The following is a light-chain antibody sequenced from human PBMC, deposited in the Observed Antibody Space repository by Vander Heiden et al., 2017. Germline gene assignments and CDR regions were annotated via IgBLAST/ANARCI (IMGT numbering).Light chain of an antibody. Sequence: DIQRTQSPSSLSASVGDRVTITCRASQSIRSYLNSYQQKPGKAPKLLTYAASNLESAVPSRFRGSGSGTDFTLTIIGLQPEDFGTYYCQQSYAIPWTFGQGTKVEIK. V-gene: IGKV1-39*01. CDR2: AAS. CDR1: QSIRSY. J-gene: IGKJ1*01. CDR3: QQSYAIPWT.